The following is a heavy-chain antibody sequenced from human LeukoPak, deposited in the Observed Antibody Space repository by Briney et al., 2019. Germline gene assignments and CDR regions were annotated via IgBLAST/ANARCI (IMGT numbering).Heavy chain of an antibody. V-gene: IGHV7-4-1*02. CDR2: INTNTGNP. CDR3: ARGLMAGYRYYFDY. CDR1: GDTFSMYT. Sequence: ASVKVSCKASGDTFSMYTFSWVRQAPGQGLEWMGWINTNTGNPTYAQGFTGRFVFSLDTSVSTAYLQISSLKAEDTAVYYCARGLMAGYRYYFDYWGQGTLVTVSS. D-gene: IGHD2-2*03. J-gene: IGHJ4*02.